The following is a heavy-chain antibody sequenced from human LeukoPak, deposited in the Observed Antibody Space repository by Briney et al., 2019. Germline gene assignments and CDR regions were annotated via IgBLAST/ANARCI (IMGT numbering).Heavy chain of an antibody. CDR1: GGSFRSNA. V-gene: IGHV1-69*01. J-gene: IGHJ4*02. CDR2: IIPIFDTA. CDR3: ARGLSSSWSYFDY. Sequence: ASVKVSCKASGGSFRSNAISWVRQAPGQGLEWMGGIIPIFDTAHYAQKLQGRVTITADESANTVFMELSSLRSGDTAVYYCARGLSSSWSYFDYWGQGTLVTVSS. D-gene: IGHD6-13*01.